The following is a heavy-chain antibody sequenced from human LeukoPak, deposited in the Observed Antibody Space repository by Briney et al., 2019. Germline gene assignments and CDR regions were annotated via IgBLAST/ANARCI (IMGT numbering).Heavy chain of an antibody. V-gene: IGHV3-23*01. D-gene: IGHD2-21*02. J-gene: IGHJ4*02. CDR1: GFTFSSYP. CDR2: ITASGSTT. Sequence: GGSLRLSCAASGFTFSSYPMTWVRQAPGKGLEWVSAITASGSTTYYGDSVKGRFTISRDNSKNTLHLQMNRLRAEDTAVYYCAKELRMTVWGQGSLVTVSS. CDR3: AKELRMTV.